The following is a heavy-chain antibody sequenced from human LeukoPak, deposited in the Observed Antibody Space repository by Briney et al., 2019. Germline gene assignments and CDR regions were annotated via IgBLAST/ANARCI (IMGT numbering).Heavy chain of an antibody. CDR2: IYYSGST. CDR1: GGSISSGGYY. J-gene: IGHJ6*02. D-gene: IGHD6-19*01. CDR3: ARDPVSAVADPRGQYYYYYYGMDV. Sequence: PSQTLSLTCTVSGGSISSGGYYWSWIRQHPGKGLEWIGYIYYSGSTYYNPSLKSRVTISVDTSKNQFSLKLSSVTAADTAVYYCARDPVSAVADPRGQYYYYYYGMDVWGQGTTVTVSS. V-gene: IGHV4-31*03.